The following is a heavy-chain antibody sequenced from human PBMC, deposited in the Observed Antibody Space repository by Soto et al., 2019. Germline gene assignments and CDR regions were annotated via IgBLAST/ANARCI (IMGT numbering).Heavy chain of an antibody. V-gene: IGHV1-69*06. CDR1: GGTFSSYA. Sequence: QVQLVQSGAEVKKPGSSVKVSCKASGGTFSSYAISWVRQAPGQGLEWMGGIISIFGTANYAQKFQGRVTITADKSTSTAYMELSSLRSEDTAVYYCARDLHYDILTGYYNHDAFDIWGQGTMVTVSS. CDR3: ARDLHYDILTGYYNHDAFDI. J-gene: IGHJ3*02. D-gene: IGHD3-9*01. CDR2: IISIFGTA.